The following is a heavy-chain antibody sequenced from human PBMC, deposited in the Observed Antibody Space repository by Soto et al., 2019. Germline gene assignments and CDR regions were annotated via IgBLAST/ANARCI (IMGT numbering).Heavy chain of an antibody. CDR1: GNSIISGYS. J-gene: IGHJ5*02. CDR3: ARGIEVRCTSDRCYTGDWFDP. Sequence: SETLSLTCVVSGNSIISGYSWGLIRQPPGKGLEWIGSMYHSGNTHYNPSLKTRVTISGDTSKNQFSLKLSSVTAADTAVYFCARGIEVRCTSDRCYTGDWFDPWGQGTLVTVS. D-gene: IGHD2-2*02. CDR2: MYHSGNT. V-gene: IGHV4-38-2*01.